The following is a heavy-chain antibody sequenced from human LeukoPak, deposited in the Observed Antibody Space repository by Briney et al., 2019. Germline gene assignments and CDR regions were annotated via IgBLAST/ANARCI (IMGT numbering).Heavy chain of an antibody. CDR1: GFTFSSYA. Sequence: GGSLRLSCAASGFTFSSYAMSWVRQAPGKGLEWVSSISSSSSYIYYADSVKGRFTISRDNAKNSLYLQMNSLRAEDTAVYYCARGGYGEGGAFDIWGQGTMVTVSS. CDR3: ARGGYGEGGAFDI. D-gene: IGHD4/OR15-4a*01. V-gene: IGHV3-21*01. J-gene: IGHJ3*02. CDR2: ISSSSSYI.